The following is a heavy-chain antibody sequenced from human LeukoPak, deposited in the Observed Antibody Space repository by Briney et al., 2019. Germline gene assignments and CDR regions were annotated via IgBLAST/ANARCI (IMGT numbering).Heavy chain of an antibody. CDR3: ARGATRTLSPINY. CDR2: ISGRGGTI. CDR1: GFTFNSYS. D-gene: IGHD4-11*01. Sequence: GGSLRLSCAASGFTFNSYSMNWVRQAPGQGLAWISYISGRGGTIYYADSVRGRFTISRDDAKKALYLEMHSLTDDDTAVYYCARGATRTLSPINYWGQGTLVTVSS. J-gene: IGHJ4*02. V-gene: IGHV3-48*02.